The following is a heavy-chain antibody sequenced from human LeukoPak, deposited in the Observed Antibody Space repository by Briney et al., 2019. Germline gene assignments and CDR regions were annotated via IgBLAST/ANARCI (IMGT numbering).Heavy chain of an antibody. CDR2: IYYSRST. V-gene: IGHV4-59*01. J-gene: IGHJ4*02. CDR3: ARGGSGWYYYFDY. D-gene: IGHD6-19*01. CDR1: GGSISSYY. Sequence: SSETLSLTCTVSGGSISSYYWSWIRQPPGKGLEWIGYIYYSRSTNYNPSLKSRVTISVDTSKNQFSLRLSSVTAADTAVYYCARGGSGWYYYFDYWGQGTLVTVSS.